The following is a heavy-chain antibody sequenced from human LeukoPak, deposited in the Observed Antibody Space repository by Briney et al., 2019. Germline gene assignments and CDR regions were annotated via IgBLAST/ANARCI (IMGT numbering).Heavy chain of an antibody. V-gene: IGHV3-33*01. D-gene: IGHD3-3*01. Sequence: PGGSLRLSCAASGFTFSSYGMHWVRQAPGKGLEWVAVIWYDGSKENYADSVKGRFTISRDDSKNTLYLQMNSLRAEDTGAYYCAREASGYYRDFWGQGTLVTVSS. CDR1: GFTFSSYG. J-gene: IGHJ4*02. CDR2: IWYDGSKE. CDR3: AREASGYYRDF.